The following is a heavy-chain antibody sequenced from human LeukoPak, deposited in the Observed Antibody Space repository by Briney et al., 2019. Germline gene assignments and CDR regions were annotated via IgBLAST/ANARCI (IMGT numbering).Heavy chain of an antibody. CDR2: IRYDGSNK. Sequence: GRSLRLSCSASGFTFSTYGMHWVRQAPGKGLEWVAFIRYDGSNKYYADSVKGRFTISRDNSRNTLYLQMNSLRAEDTALYYCAKDRYDSSSWPYYFDYWGQGTLVTVSS. CDR3: AKDRYDSSSWPYYFDY. CDR1: GFTFSTYG. V-gene: IGHV3-30*02. J-gene: IGHJ4*02. D-gene: IGHD6-13*01.